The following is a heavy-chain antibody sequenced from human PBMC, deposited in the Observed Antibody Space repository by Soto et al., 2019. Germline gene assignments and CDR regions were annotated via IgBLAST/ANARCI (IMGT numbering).Heavy chain of an antibody. Sequence: VELVETGGGLIQPGGSLSLSCAVSGLTVSRTQMSWVRQAPGKGLQWVSVIYSAGSTYYANAVKGRFTISRDISENKIFLELNGLTVDDTAVYYCARAREPEYSSSIFFDYWGRGTVVTVSS. CDR1: GLTVSRTQ. CDR3: ARAREPEYSSSIFFDY. V-gene: IGHV3-53*02. CDR2: IYSAGST. J-gene: IGHJ4*01. D-gene: IGHD6-6*01.